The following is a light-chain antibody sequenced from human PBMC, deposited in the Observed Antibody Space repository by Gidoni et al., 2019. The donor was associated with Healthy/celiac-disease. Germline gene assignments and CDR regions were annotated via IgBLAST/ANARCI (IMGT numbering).Light chain of an antibody. J-gene: IGKJ1*01. CDR3: QQYNSYPWT. V-gene: IGKV1-5*03. Sequence: DIQMTQSPSTLSASVGDRVTITCRASQSISSWLAWYQQKPGKAPKRLIYKASSLESGVPSRFSGSGSGTEFTLTISSLQPDDFATYYCQQYNSYPWTFXXXTKVEIK. CDR1: QSISSW. CDR2: KAS.